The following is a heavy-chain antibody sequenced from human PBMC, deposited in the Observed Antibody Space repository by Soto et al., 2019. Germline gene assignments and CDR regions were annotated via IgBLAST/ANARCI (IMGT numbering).Heavy chain of an antibody. CDR1: GYTFTHYY. J-gene: IGHJ4*02. CDR3: ARVNSDSNNCVGFHY. D-gene: IGHD1-1*01. V-gene: IGHV1-46*01. CDR2: LNPNGGSA. Sequence: QVKLVQSGAEVKKPGASVKVSCKASGYTFTHYYMHWVRQAPGQGLEWMGILNPNGGSADYAQKFQGRVTLTRDTATSTVVMELSSLRSEETAMYYCARVNSDSNNCVGFHYWGQGTLGTVSS.